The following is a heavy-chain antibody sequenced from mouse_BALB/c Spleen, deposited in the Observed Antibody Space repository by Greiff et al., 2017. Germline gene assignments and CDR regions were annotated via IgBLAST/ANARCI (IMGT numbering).Heavy chain of an antibody. CDR1: GFTFSSYG. CDR2: INSNGGST. D-gene: IGHD2-2*01. Sequence: EVKLQESGGGLVQPGGSLKLSCAASGFTFSSYGMSWVRQTPDKRLELVATINSNGGSTYYPDSVKGRFTISRDNAKNTLYLQMSSLKSEDTAMYYCAKLWLRRFDYWGQGTTLTVSS. CDR3: AKLWLRRFDY. V-gene: IGHV5-6-3*01. J-gene: IGHJ2*01.